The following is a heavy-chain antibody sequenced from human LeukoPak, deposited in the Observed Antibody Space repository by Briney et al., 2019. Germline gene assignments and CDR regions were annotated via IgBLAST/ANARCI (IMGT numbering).Heavy chain of an antibody. CDR3: ARGGNTYYYGMDV. V-gene: IGHV1-8*01. J-gene: IGHJ6*02. Sequence: AXGQGLXXMXWMNPNSGNTGYAQKFQGRVTMTRNTSISTAYMELSSLRSEDTAVYYCARGGNTYYYGMDVWGQGTTVTISS. CDR2: MNPNSGNT.